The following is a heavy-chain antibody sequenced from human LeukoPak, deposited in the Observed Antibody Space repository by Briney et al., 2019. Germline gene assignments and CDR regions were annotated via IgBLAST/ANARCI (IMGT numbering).Heavy chain of an antibody. D-gene: IGHD1-1*01. CDR2: INPNSGGT. J-gene: IGHJ5*02. V-gene: IGHV1-2*02. CDR3: ARWSWNDGRWFDP. CDR1: GYTFTGFY. Sequence: GASVKVSCKASGYTFTGFYIHWVRQAPGQGLEWMGWINPNSGGTKYAQRFQGRVTMTRDTSISTAYMELNSLRSDDTAVYHCARWSWNDGRWFDPWGQGTLVTVSS.